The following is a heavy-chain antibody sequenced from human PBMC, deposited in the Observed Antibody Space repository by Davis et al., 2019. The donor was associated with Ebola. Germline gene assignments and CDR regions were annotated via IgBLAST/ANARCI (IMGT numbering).Heavy chain of an antibody. CDR1: GGSFSGYY. J-gene: IGHJ4*02. V-gene: IGHV4-34*01. CDR2: INHSGST. D-gene: IGHD5-18*01. Sequence: SETLSLTCAVYGGSFSGYYWNWIRQTPGEGLQWIGEINHSGSTNYNPSLKRRVTISRDTSKNQFSLSLTSVTTTDTAMYYCARTPRYSSYGAFFDYWGQGTLVTVSS. CDR3: ARTPRYSSYGAFFDY.